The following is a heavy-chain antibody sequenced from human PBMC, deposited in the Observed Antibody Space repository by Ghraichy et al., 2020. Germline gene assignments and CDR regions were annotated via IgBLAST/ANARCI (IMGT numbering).Heavy chain of an antibody. Sequence: LTCAVYGGSFSGYYWSWIRQPPGKGLEWIGEINHSGSTNYNPSLKSRVTISVDTSKNQFSLKLSSVTAADTAVYYCARGGEMATMDYWGQGTLVTVSS. D-gene: IGHD5-24*01. CDR2: INHSGST. CDR3: ARGGEMATMDY. J-gene: IGHJ4*02. CDR1: GGSFSGYY. V-gene: IGHV4-34*01.